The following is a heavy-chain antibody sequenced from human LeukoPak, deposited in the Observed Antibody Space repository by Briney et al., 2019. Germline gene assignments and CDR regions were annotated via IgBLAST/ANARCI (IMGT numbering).Heavy chain of an antibody. J-gene: IGHJ4*02. CDR2: MSYDGSNK. V-gene: IGHV3-30*18. D-gene: IGHD6-13*01. CDR1: GFTFSSCG. Sequence: GGSLRLSCAASGFTFSSCGMHWVRQAPGKGLEWVTFMSYDGSNKYYADSVKGRFTISRDNSKNTLFLQMNSLRPDDTAVYYCAKRGHYSINWYHYFDYWGQGTLVTVSS. CDR3: AKRGHYSINWYHYFDY.